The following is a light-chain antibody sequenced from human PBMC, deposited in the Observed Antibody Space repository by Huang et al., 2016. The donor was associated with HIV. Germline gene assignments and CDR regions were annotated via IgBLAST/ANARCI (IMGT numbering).Light chain of an antibody. CDR2: KAS. CDR1: QSISSW. CDR3: QQYNSLAWT. Sequence: DIQMTQYPSTLSASVGDRVTITCRASQSISSWLAWYQQKPGKAPNLLIYKASSLESGVPSRFSGSGSGTEFTLTISSLQPDDFATYYCQQYNSLAWTFGQGTKVEIK. J-gene: IGKJ1*01. V-gene: IGKV1-5*03.